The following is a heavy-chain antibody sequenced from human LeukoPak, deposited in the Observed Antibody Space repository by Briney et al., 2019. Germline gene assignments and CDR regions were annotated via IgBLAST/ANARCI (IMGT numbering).Heavy chain of an antibody. J-gene: IGHJ6*03. CDR3: ARQVSDYFYYYIDV. V-gene: IGHV4-4*07. CDR1: GGSISSYY. Sequence: PSETLSLTCTVSGGSISSYYWSWIRQPAGKGLEWIGRIYTSGSTNYNPSLKSRVTMSVDTSKNQFSLELSSVTAADTAVYYCARQVSDYFYYYIDVWGEGTTVIVSS. CDR2: IYTSGST.